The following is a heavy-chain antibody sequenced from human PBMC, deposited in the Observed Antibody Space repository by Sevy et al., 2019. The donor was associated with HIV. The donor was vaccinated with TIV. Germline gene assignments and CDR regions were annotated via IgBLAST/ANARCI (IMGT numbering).Heavy chain of an antibody. CDR1: GFTFTSSA. CDR3: AATLRYYDFWSGYTTDYYGMDV. V-gene: IGHV1-58*01. CDR2: IVVGSGNT. J-gene: IGHJ6*02. D-gene: IGHD3-3*01. Sequence: ASVKASCKASGFTFTSSAVQWVRQARGQRLEWIGWIVVGSGNTNYAQKFQERVTITRDMSTSTAYVELSSLRSEDTAVYYCAATLRYYDFWSGYTTDYYGMDVWGQGTTVTVSS.